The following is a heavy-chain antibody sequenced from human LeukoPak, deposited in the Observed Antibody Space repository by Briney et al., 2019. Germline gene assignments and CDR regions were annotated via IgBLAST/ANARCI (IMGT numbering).Heavy chain of an antibody. D-gene: IGHD3-3*01. J-gene: IGHJ5*01. Sequence: PSETLSLTCAVSGYSISSAYYWGWIRQPPGKGLEWIGTMPYDENVSDNEIPSYNPSLKSRVTISADTSKNQLSLKVNSVTAADTAAYYCARLTLTGVGGRGWFDFWGQGTLVIVSS. CDR1: GYSISSAYY. CDR3: ARLTLTGVGGRGWFDF. CDR2: VSDNEIP. V-gene: IGHV4-38-2*01.